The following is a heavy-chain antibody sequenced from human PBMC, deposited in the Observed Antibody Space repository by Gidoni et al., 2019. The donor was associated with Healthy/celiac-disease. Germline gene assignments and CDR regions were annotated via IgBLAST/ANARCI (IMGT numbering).Heavy chain of an antibody. CDR1: GYTFTRYG. CDR3: ARDRPGFWSGYYYYGMDV. Sequence: QVQLVQSGAEVKKPGASVKVSCKASGYTFTRYGISWVRQAPGQGLEWMGWISAYNGNTNDAQKLQGRVTMTTDTSTSTAYMELRSLRSDDTAVYYCARDRPGFWSGYYYYGMDVWGQGTTVTVSS. D-gene: IGHD3-3*01. V-gene: IGHV1-18*01. CDR2: ISAYNGNT. J-gene: IGHJ6*02.